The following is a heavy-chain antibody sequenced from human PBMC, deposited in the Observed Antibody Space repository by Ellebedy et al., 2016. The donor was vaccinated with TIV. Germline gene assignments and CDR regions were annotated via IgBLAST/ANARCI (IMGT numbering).Heavy chain of an antibody. J-gene: IGHJ2*01. D-gene: IGHD2-21*01. CDR1: GFTFRNYN. Sequence: PGGSLRLSCAASGFTFRNYNMNWVRQAPGKGLEWVSSITSSSSYRFYADSVKGRFTISRDNAKNSLYLQMNSLRVEDTAVHYCARNMVMGRWYFDLWGRGTLVTVSS. V-gene: IGHV3-21*01. CDR3: ARNMVMGRWYFDL. CDR2: ITSSSSYR.